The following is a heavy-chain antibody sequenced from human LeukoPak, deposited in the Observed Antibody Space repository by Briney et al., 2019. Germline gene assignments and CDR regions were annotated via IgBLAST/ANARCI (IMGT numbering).Heavy chain of an antibody. V-gene: IGHV1-2*02. Sequence: ASVKVSCKASGYTFTGYYTHWVRQAPGQGLEWIGWINSNSGGTKYAQKFQGRVTMTRDTSISTAYMELSSPRSDDTAVYYCARERLGQYRALDYWGQGTLVTVSS. CDR3: ARERLGQYRALDY. CDR1: GYTFTGYY. J-gene: IGHJ4*02. D-gene: IGHD2/OR15-2a*01. CDR2: INSNSGGT.